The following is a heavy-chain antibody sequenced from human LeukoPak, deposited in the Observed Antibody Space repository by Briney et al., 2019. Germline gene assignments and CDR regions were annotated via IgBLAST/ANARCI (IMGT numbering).Heavy chain of an antibody. J-gene: IGHJ5*02. D-gene: IGHD3-22*01. CDR2: LYPSGTT. CDR1: GASVSSYY. CDR3: ARGSGGYHYDH. Sequence: SETLSLTCSVSGASVSSYYWTWIRQPAGKGLEWIGRLYPSGTTHYNPSLKSRVTISVNTSKNQFSLKLSSVTAADTAVYYCARGSGGYHYDHWGQGTLVTVSS. V-gene: IGHV4-4*07.